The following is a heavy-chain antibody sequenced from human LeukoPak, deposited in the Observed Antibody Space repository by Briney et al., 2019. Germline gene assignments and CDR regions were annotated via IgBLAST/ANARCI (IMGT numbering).Heavy chain of an antibody. CDR3: AKVGCSNTNCYDYFFYMDV. CDR1: GFTFDDYA. J-gene: IGHJ6*03. CDR2: ISWNSGSI. Sequence: PGGSLRLSCAASGFTFDDYAMHWVRQAPGKGLEWVSGISWNSGSIGYADSVKGRFTISRDNSKNMLYLQMNSLRAEDTALYYCAKVGCSNTNCYDYFFYMDVWGKGTTVTVSS. V-gene: IGHV3-9*01. D-gene: IGHD2-2*01.